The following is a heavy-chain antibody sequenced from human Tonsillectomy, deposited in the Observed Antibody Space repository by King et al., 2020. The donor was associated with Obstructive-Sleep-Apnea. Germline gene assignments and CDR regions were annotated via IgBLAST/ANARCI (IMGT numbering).Heavy chain of an antibody. D-gene: IGHD7-27*01. V-gene: IGHV1-69*01. J-gene: IGHJ6*02. CDR1: GGTFSSYA. CDR2: FIPMLGTA. Sequence: QLVQSGAEVKKSGSSVKVSCKASGGTFSSYAISWVRQAPGQGLEWMGGFIPMLGTAHYAQKFQGRVTTAADESTSTAYMELSSLRSEDTAVYYCARSLNGKRGTYYYYYGMDVWGQGTTVTVSS. CDR3: ARSLNGKRGTYYYYYGMDV.